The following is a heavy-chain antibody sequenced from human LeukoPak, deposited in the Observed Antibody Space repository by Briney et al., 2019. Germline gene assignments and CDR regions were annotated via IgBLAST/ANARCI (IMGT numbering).Heavy chain of an antibody. CDR3: ARADYSSSWQKYPHP. CDR2: ISTSGHSI. D-gene: IGHD6-13*01. J-gene: IGHJ1*01. Sequence: QPGGSLRLSCAASGFTFSDYHMAWIRQPPGKGLEWVSYISTSGHSIHYADSVKGRFTVSRDNAKSSLFLQMNILRAEDTAVYYCARADYSSSWQKYPHPWGQGTLVTVSS. V-gene: IGHV3-11*01. CDR1: GFTFSDYH.